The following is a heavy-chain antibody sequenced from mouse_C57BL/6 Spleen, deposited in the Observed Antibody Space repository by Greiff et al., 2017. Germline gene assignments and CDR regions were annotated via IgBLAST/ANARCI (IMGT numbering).Heavy chain of an antibody. CDR2: ISYDGSN. J-gene: IGHJ2*01. CDR3: ARAADGYYVYFDY. D-gene: IGHD2-3*01. V-gene: IGHV3-6*01. Sequence: EVQRVESGPGLVKPSQSLSLTCSVTGYSITSGYYWNWIRQFPGNKLEWMGYISYDGSNNYNPSLKNRISITRDTSKNQFFLKLNSVTTEDTATYYCARAADGYYVYFDYWGQGTTLTVSS. CDR1: GYSITSGYY.